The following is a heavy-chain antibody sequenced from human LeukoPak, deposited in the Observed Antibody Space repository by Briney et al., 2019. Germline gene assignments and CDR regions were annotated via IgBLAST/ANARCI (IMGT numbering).Heavy chain of an antibody. CDR2: INPKSGGT. V-gene: IGHV1-2*02. CDR1: GYNFTDYY. J-gene: IGHJ4*02. Sequence: ASVKVSCKAAGYNFTDYYIHWGRQAPGQGLERMGWINPKSGGTNCAQKFRGRVTMTRDTSISTAYMELSGMRSDDMAVYYCARDSGLGPTWHPFDHWGQGTPVTVSS. D-gene: IGHD1-26*01. CDR3: ARDSGLGPTWHPFDH.